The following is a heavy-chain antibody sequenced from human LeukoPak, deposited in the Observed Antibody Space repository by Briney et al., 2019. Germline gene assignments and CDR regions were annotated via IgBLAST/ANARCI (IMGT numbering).Heavy chain of an antibody. CDR3: ARLTYDILTGYPYYYMDV. Sequence: GGSLRLSCAASGFTFSSYSMNWVRQAPGKGLEWVSSISSSSTYIYYADSVKGRFAISRDNAKNSLYLQMNSLRAEDTAVYYCARLTYDILTGYPYYYMDVWGKGTTVTVSS. CDR1: GFTFSSYS. CDR2: ISSSSTYI. V-gene: IGHV3-21*01. D-gene: IGHD3-9*01. J-gene: IGHJ6*03.